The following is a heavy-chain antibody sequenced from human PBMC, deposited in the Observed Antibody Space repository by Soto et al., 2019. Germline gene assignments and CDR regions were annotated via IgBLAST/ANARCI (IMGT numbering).Heavy chain of an antibody. CDR2: ISSSSSYI. Sequence: PGGSLRLSCAASGFTFSSYSMNWVRQAPGKGLEWVSSISSSSSYIYYADSVKGRFTISRDNAKDSLYLRMNSLRAEDTAVYYCARDSAATRDYYYYYGMDVWGQGTTVTVSS. V-gene: IGHV3-21*01. J-gene: IGHJ6*02. D-gene: IGHD2-15*01. CDR1: GFTFSSYS. CDR3: ARDSAATRDYYYYYGMDV.